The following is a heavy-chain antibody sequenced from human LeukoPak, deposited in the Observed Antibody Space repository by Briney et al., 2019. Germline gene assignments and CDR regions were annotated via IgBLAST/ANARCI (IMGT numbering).Heavy chain of an antibody. D-gene: IGHD1-20*01. CDR2: ISSNGGST. CDR3: AREGITGTRDYVDY. V-gene: IGHV3-64*01. J-gene: IGHJ4*02. CDR1: GFTFSSYA. Sequence: GGSLRLSCAASGFTFSSYAMHWVRQAPGKGLEYVSAISSNGGSTYYANSVKGRFTISRDNSKNTLYLQMGSLRAEDMAVYYCAREGITGTRDYVDYWGQGTLVTVSS.